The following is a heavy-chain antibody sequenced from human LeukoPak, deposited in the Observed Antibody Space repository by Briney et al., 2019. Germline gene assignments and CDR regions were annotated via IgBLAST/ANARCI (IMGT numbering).Heavy chain of an antibody. CDR3: ARHSPGPIAVAGIDY. J-gene: IGHJ4*02. CDR1: GYSFTSYW. Sequence: GESLKISCKGSGYSFTSYWIGWVRQMPGKGLEWMGIIYPGDSDTRYSPSFQGQVTISADKSLSTAYLQWSSLKASDTAMYYCARHSPGPIAVAGIDYWVQGTLVPVSS. V-gene: IGHV5-51*01. D-gene: IGHD6-19*01. CDR2: IYPGDSDT.